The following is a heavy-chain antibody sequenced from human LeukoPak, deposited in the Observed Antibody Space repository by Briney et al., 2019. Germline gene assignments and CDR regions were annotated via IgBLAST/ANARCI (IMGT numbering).Heavy chain of an antibody. Sequence: GGSLRLSCAAAGFSFSSYEMSWVRQAPGKGLEWVSYISSSGSTIYYADSVKGRFTISRDNAKNSLYLQMNSLRAEDTAVYYCARDGASTSLDPWGQGTLVTVS. CDR1: GFSFSSYE. V-gene: IGHV3-48*03. CDR2: ISSSGSTI. J-gene: IGHJ5*02. D-gene: IGHD5/OR15-5a*01. CDR3: ARDGASTSLDP.